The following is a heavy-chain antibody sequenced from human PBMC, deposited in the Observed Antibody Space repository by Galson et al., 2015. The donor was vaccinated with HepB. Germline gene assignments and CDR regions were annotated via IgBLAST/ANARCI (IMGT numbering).Heavy chain of an antibody. D-gene: IGHD3-16*01. CDR1: GFTFTSSA. CDR3: ARGYDYVWGSYGENYFDY. J-gene: IGHJ4*02. Sequence: SVKVSCKASGFTFTSSAMQWVRQARGQRLEWIGWIVVGSGNTNYAQKFQGWVTMTRDTSISTAYMELSRLRSDDTAVYYCARGYDYVWGSYGENYFDYWGQGTLVTVSS. CDR2: IVVGSGNT. V-gene: IGHV1-58*02.